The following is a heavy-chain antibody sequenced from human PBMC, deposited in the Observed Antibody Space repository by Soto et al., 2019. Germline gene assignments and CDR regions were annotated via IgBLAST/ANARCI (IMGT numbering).Heavy chain of an antibody. Sequence: LRLSCAASGFTFSSYAMSWVRQAPGKGLEWVSAISGSGGSTYYADSVKGRFTISRDNSKNTLYLQMNSLRAEDTAVYYCAKVNSSGYYSDPWGQGTLVTVSS. CDR3: AKVNSSGYYSDP. D-gene: IGHD3-22*01. J-gene: IGHJ5*02. CDR1: GFTFSSYA. CDR2: ISGSGGST. V-gene: IGHV3-23*01.